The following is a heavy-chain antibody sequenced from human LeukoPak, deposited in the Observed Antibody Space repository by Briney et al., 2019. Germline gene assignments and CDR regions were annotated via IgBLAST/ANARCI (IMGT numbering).Heavy chain of an antibody. CDR3: AREEYSSSWVIDY. CDR2: IYYSGST. CDR1: GGSISSYY. Sequence: PSETLSLTCTVSGGSISSYYWSWIRQPPGKGLEWIGYIYYSGSTNYKPSLKSRVTISVDKSKNQFSLKLSSVTAADTAVYYCAREEYSSSWVIDYWGQGTLVTVSS. J-gene: IGHJ4*02. V-gene: IGHV4-59*12. D-gene: IGHD6-13*01.